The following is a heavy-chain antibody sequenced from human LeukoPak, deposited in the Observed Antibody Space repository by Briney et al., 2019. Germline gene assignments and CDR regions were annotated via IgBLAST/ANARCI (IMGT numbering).Heavy chain of an antibody. CDR1: GGPISNYY. V-gene: IGHV4-4*07. CDR3: ARESFSYTGWFDP. D-gene: IGHD3-16*02. CDR2: IYNSGTT. Sequence: SETLSLTCTVSGGPISNYYWTWIRQPAGKGLEWIGRIYNSGTTNYNPSLKSRVTMSVDTSKNQFSLKLSSVTAADTGVYYCARESFSYTGWFDPWGQGTLVTVSS. J-gene: IGHJ5*02.